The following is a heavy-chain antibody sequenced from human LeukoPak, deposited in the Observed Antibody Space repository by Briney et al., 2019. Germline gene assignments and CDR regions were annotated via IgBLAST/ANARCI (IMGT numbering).Heavy chain of an antibody. CDR1: GYTFINFA. J-gene: IGHJ3*02. Sequence: GASVKVSCKASGYTFINFAINWGRQAPGQRPEWMGWINTGNGNTKYSQKFQGRVIITRDTSASTAYMELSSLRSEDTAVYYCARSSEWLGSFDIWGQGTMLTVSS. CDR3: ARSSEWLGSFDI. V-gene: IGHV1-3*04. D-gene: IGHD6-19*01. CDR2: INTGNGNT.